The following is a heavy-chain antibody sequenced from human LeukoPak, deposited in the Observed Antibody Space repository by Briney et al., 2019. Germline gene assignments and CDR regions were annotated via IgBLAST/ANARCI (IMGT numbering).Heavy chain of an antibody. CDR3: AKDKKYSTGYYVPFDY. D-gene: IGHD6-19*01. Sequence: GGSLRLSCAASGFTFSSYEMNWVRQAPGKGLEWVSYISSSGSTIYYADSVKGRFTISRDNSKNTLYLQMNSLRPEDTAVYYCAKDKKYSTGYYVPFDYWGQGTLVTVSS. V-gene: IGHV3-48*03. CDR2: ISSSGSTI. J-gene: IGHJ4*02. CDR1: GFTFSSYE.